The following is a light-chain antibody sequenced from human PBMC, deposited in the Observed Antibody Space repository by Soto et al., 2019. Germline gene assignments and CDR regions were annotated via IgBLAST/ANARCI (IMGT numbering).Light chain of an antibody. J-gene: IGKJ5*01. CDR1: QSVSNNY. Sequence: EIVLTQSPATLSLSPGERSTLSCRPSQSVSNNYLAWYQQKPGQAPRLLIYGASSRATGIPDRFSGSGSGTDFTLTISRLEPEDFAVYYCQQYGSSPSTFGQGTRLEI. V-gene: IGKV3-20*01. CDR3: QQYGSSPST. CDR2: GAS.